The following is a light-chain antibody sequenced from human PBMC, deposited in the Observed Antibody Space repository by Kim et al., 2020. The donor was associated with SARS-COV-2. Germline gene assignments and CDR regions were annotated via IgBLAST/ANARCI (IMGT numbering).Light chain of an antibody. Sequence: SYELTQPPSVSVSPGQTASITCSGDKLGDKYACWYQQKPGQSPVLVIYQDSKRPSGIPERFSGSNSGNTATLTISGTQAMDEDDYYCQAWDSSTGGVFGGGTHLTVL. CDR3: QAWDSSTGGV. J-gene: IGLJ2*01. CDR2: QDS. V-gene: IGLV3-1*01. CDR1: KLGDKY.